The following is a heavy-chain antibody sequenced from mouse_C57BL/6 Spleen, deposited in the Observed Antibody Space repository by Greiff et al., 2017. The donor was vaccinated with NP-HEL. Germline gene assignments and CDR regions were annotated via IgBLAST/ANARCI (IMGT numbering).Heavy chain of an antibody. D-gene: IGHD2-13*01. V-gene: IGHV5-4*01. CDR3: AREEGLYWYFDV. CDR1: GFTFSSYA. J-gene: IGHJ1*03. Sequence: EVQLVESGGGLVKPGGSLKLSCAASGFTFSSYAMSWVRQTPEKRLEWVATISDGGSYTYYPDNVKGRFTISRDNAKNNLYLQMSHLKSEDTAMYYCAREEGLYWYFDVWGTGTTVTVSS. CDR2: ISDGGSYT.